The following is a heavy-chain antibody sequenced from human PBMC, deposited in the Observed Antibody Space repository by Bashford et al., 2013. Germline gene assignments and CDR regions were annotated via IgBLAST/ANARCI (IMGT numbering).Heavy chain of an antibody. V-gene: IGHV3-21*06. CDR3: ARAVWGSGGTWSFDC. CDR2: ISSSSDYI. D-gene: IGHD2-15*01. J-gene: IGHJ4*02. CDR1: GFTLSSYS. Sequence: GSLRLSCAASGFTLSSYSMNWVRQAPGKGLEWVSSISSSSDYIYYADSLKGRFTISRDNAKDSLYLQMSSLRAEDTAVYYCARAVWGSGGTWSFDCWGQGTLVTVSS.